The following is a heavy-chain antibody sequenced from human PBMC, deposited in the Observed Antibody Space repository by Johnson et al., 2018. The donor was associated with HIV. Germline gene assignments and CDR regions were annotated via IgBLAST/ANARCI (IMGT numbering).Heavy chain of an antibody. J-gene: IGHJ3*02. CDR3: STMVQGDPVAFDI. CDR1: GFTFSNAW. D-gene: IGHD3-10*01. Sequence: MMLVESGGGLVKPGGSLRLSCAASGFTFSNAWMSWVRQAPGKGLECISYISSSGTTIYYTDSVKGRFTISRDNSKNTLYLQMNSLRAEDTAVYYCSTMVQGDPVAFDIWGQGTMVTVSS. V-gene: IGHV3-48*01. CDR2: ISSSGTTI.